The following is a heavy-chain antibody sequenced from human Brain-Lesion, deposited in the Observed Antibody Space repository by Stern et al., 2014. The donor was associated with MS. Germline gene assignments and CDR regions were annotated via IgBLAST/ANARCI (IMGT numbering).Heavy chain of an antibody. J-gene: IGHJ4*02. Sequence: QLVQSGPGLVKPSETLSLTCTVSGGSINTNNYYWGWIRQPPGKGLEWIGNIYSSGSTFYSPSLKSPVTMSVDTSKNQFSLKLSSVTAADTAVYYCARTGDDFGDYSLSYWGQGTLVTVSS. D-gene: IGHD4-17*01. CDR2: IYSSGST. CDR1: GGSINTNNYY. V-gene: IGHV4-39*01. CDR3: ARTGDDFGDYSLSY.